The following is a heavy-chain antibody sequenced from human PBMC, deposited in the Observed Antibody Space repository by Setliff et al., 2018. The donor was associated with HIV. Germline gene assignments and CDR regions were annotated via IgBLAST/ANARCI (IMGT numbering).Heavy chain of an antibody. Sequence: SETLSLTCAVYGGSFSGYYWSWIRQPPGKGLEWIGEINHSGSTNYNPSLKSRVTISVDTSKNQFSLKLSSVTAADTAVYYCAGESSIAVAEYFQHWGQGTLVTVSS. CDR1: GGSFSGYY. CDR2: INHSGST. V-gene: IGHV4-34*01. D-gene: IGHD6-19*01. J-gene: IGHJ1*01. CDR3: AGESSIAVAEYFQH.